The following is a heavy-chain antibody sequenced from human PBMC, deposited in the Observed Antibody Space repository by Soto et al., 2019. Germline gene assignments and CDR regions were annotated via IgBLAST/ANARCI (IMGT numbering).Heavy chain of an antibody. Sequence: GASVKVSCKASGYTFTSYARHWVRPAPGQRLEWMGWINAGNGNTKYSQEFQGRVTITRDTSASTAYMELSSLRSEDTAVYYCARDRPPLWFGDRAFDYWGQGTLVTVSS. J-gene: IGHJ4*02. V-gene: IGHV1-3*01. CDR2: INAGNGNT. CDR1: GYTFTSYA. CDR3: ARDRPPLWFGDRAFDY. D-gene: IGHD3-10*01.